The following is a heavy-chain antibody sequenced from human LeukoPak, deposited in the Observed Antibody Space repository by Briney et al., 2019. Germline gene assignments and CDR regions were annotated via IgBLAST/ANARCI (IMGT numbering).Heavy chain of an antibody. CDR1: GGSVSSSSYY. V-gene: IGHV4-61*01. CDR3: ARHYGSGRPTDY. D-gene: IGHD3-10*01. CDR2: IYYSGST. Sequence: SETLSLTCTVSGGSVSSSSYYWSWIRPPPGKGLEWIGYIYYSGSTNYNPSLKSRVTISVDTSKNQFSLKLSSVTAADTAVYYCARHYGSGRPTDYWGQGTLVTVSS. J-gene: IGHJ4*02.